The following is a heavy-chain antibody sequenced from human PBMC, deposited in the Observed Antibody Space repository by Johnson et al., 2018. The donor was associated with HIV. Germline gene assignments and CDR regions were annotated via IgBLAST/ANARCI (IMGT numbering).Heavy chain of an antibody. D-gene: IGHD3/OR15-3a*01. J-gene: IGHJ3*02. CDR3: TGLPSGLGRDAFDI. Sequence: QVQLVESGGGLVKPGGSLRLSCAASGFTFSDYYMSWIRQAPGKGLEWVSYISSSGSTIYYADSVKGRFTISRDNAKNSLYLQMNSLRSEYTAVYYCTGLPSGLGRDAFDIWGQGTMVTVSS. CDR2: ISSSGSTI. CDR1: GFTFSDYY. V-gene: IGHV3-11*04.